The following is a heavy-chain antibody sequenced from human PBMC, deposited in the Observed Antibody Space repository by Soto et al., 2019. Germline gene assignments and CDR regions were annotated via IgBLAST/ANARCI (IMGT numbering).Heavy chain of an antibody. J-gene: IGHJ6*02. CDR2: VGANNGHT. V-gene: IGHV1-18*01. D-gene: IGHD2-8*01. CDR1: GFTFSNYG. CDR3: ARDIESVTAKHFFYYYAMDV. Sequence: ASVKVSCKASGFTFSNYGPNWVRQAPGQGLEWMGWVGANNGHTNYAQNLQGRVSMTTDTSTSTAYMELRGLRFDDTAVYYCARDIESVTAKHFFYYYAMDVWGQGTTVTVSS.